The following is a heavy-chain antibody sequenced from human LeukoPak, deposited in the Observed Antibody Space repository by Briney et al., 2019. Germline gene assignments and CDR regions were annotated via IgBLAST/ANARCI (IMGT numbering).Heavy chain of an antibody. D-gene: IGHD6-13*01. V-gene: IGHV3-48*01. CDR3: AKDLRRIAAAGYGWFDP. J-gene: IGHJ5*02. Sequence: AGGSLRLSCAASGFTFRTYSMNWVRQAPGKGLEWVSHIGGGGTFVYYADSVKGRFTISRDNSKNTLYLQMNSLRAEDTAVYYCAKDLRRIAAAGYGWFDPWGQGTLVTVSS. CDR2: IGGGGTFV. CDR1: GFTFRTYS.